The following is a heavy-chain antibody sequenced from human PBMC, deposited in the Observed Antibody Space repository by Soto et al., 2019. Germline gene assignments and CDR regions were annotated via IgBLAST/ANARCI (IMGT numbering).Heavy chain of an antibody. V-gene: IGHV3-23*01. CDR3: VKLPVTTASYYYFGMDV. J-gene: IGHJ6*02. CDR1: GFPFSTYP. D-gene: IGHD4-4*01. Sequence: PGGSRRLSCAASGFPFSTYPMNGVGQVPGKGLEWVSGISGSGISTFYADSVKGRFTISRDNSKNTVYLQMNRLRAEDTALYYCVKLPVTTASYYYFGMDVWGQGTTVTVSS. CDR2: ISGSGIST.